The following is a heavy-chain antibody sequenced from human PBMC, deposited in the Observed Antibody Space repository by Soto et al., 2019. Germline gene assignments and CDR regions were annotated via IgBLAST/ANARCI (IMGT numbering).Heavy chain of an antibody. V-gene: IGHV1-24*01. CDR2: FDPEDGEA. J-gene: IGHJ3*02. Sequence: GASVKVSCKVSGYTLTELSMHWVRQAPGKGLEWMGGFDPEDGEAIYAQKFQGRVTMTEDTSTDTAYMELSSLRSEDTAVYYCATKVPEWELLAVWAFDIWGQGTMVTVSS. D-gene: IGHD1-26*01. CDR1: GYTLTELS. CDR3: ATKVPEWELLAVWAFDI.